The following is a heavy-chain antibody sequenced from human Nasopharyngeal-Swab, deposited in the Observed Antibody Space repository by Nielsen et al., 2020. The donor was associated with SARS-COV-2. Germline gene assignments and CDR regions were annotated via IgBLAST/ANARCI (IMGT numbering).Heavy chain of an antibody. V-gene: IGHV3-23*01. Sequence: GGSLRLSCAASGFPFSSYAMSWVRQAPGKGLEWVSTISGSDGSAYYADSVKGRFTISKDNSRHTLCLQMNSLRAEDTAVYYCASIRTGAYFDYWGQGTLVTVSS. CDR2: ISGSDGSA. CDR1: GFPFSSYA. D-gene: IGHD1-14*01. J-gene: IGHJ4*02. CDR3: ASIRTGAYFDY.